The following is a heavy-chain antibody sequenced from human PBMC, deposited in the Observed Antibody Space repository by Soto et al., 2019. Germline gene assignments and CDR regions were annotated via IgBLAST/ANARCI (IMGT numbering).Heavy chain of an antibody. D-gene: IGHD1-7*01. Sequence: SETLSLTCTVSGGSISSYYWSWIRQPPGKGLEWIGYIYYSGSTNYNPSLKSRATISVDTSKNQFSLKLSSVTAADTAVYYCARRYNWNYWGDYYYYDMDVWGKGTTVNSP. CDR1: GGSISSYY. V-gene: IGHV4-59*08. J-gene: IGHJ6*03. CDR2: IYYSGST. CDR3: ARRYNWNYWGDYYYYDMDV.